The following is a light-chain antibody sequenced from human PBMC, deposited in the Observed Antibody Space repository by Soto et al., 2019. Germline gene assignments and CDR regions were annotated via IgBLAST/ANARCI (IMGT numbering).Light chain of an antibody. J-gene: IGLJ3*02. Sequence: QSALTQPASVSGSPGQSITISCAGTSSDVGRYNLVSWYQHHPGTAPKLMIYEVGKRPSGVSDRFSGSKSGNTASLTISGLQAEDEADYYCCSYAGTSTYVLFGGGTKLTVL. V-gene: IGLV2-23*02. CDR2: EVG. CDR3: CSYAGTSTYVL. CDR1: SSDVGRYNL.